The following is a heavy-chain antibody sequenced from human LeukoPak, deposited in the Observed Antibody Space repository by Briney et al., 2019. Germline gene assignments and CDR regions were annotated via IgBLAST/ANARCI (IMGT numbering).Heavy chain of an antibody. V-gene: IGHV1-46*01. Sequence: ASVKVSCKASGYTFTSYYMHWVRQAPGQGLEWMGIINPSGGSTSYAQKLQGRVTMTTDTSTSTAYMELRSLRSDDTAVYYCASLDYGGNFDYWGQGTLVTVSS. J-gene: IGHJ4*02. D-gene: IGHD4-23*01. CDR3: ASLDYGGNFDY. CDR1: GYTFTSYY. CDR2: INPSGGST.